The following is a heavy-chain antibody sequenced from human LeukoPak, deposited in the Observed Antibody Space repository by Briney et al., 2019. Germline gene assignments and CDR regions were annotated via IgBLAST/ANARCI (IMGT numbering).Heavy chain of an antibody. CDR3: ATYIGKVRGVTIYYYYYMDV. D-gene: IGHD3-10*01. CDR1: EFTFSSYW. J-gene: IGHJ6*03. CDR2: IKQDGSEK. Sequence: GGSLRLSCAASEFTFSSYWMSWVRQAPGKGLEWVANIKQDGSEKYYVDSVKGRFTISRDNAKNSLYLQMNSLRAEDTAVYYCATYIGKVRGVTIYYYYYMDVWGKGTTVTISS. V-gene: IGHV3-7*01.